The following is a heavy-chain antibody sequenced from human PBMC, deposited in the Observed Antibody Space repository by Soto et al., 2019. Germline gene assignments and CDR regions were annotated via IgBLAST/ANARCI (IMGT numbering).Heavy chain of an antibody. D-gene: IGHD3-10*01. Sequence: QITLKESGPPLVKPTQTLTLTCTFSGFSLSTTGVGVGWIRQPPGKALEWLGIIYWDDDKRYSPSLKSRLTITKDTSKNRVVLTMTDMDPVDTATYYCAHSAWFGELLWGQGTLVTVSS. V-gene: IGHV2-5*02. CDR2: IYWDDDK. J-gene: IGHJ4*02. CDR1: GFSLSTTGVG. CDR3: AHSAWFGELL.